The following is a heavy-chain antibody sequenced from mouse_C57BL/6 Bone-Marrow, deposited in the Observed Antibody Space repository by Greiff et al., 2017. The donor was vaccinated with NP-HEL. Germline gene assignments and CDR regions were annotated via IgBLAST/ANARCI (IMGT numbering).Heavy chain of an antibody. V-gene: IGHV1-26*01. CDR3: ARLCDYLYYFAMDY. CDR1: GYTFTDYY. Sequence: VQLQQSGPELVKPGASVKISCKASGYTFTDYYMNWVKQSHGKSLEWIGDINPNNGGTSYNQKFKGKAKLTVAKSSSTDYMALRSLTSEASAVYYCARLCDYLYYFAMDYGGQRTSVTVS. D-gene: IGHD2-4*01. CDR2: INPNNGGT. J-gene: IGHJ4*01.